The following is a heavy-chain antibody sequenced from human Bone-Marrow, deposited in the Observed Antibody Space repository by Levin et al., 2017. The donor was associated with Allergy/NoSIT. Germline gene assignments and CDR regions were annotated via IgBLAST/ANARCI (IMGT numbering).Heavy chain of an antibody. CDR1: GFTFSNYD. V-gene: IGHV3-69-1*02. Sequence: SGGSLRLSCAASGFTFSNYDMNWVRQAPGKGLEWISNIGTSNNVYYEDSVKDRFTIFRDDAKNSLYLLMNSLRAEDTAVYYCATNYHYWGQGWGRGTLVTVSS. J-gene: IGHJ4*02. D-gene: IGHD7-27*01. CDR2: IGTSNNV. CDR3: ATNYHYWGQG.